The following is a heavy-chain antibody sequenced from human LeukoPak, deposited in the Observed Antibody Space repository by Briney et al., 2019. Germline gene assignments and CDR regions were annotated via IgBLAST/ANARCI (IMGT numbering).Heavy chain of an antibody. J-gene: IGHJ5*02. D-gene: IGHD2-2*01. Sequence: PGGSLRLSCAASGFTFSAYWMHWVRQAPGKGLXXXXXXXSDGSSTSYADSVKGRFTISRDNAKNTLYLQMNSLRAEDTAVYYCARDWVPAAPQTTNWFDPWGQGTLVTVSS. CDR3: ARDWVPAAPQTTNWFDP. V-gene: IGHV3-74*01. CDR2: XXSDGSST. CDR1: GFTFSAYW.